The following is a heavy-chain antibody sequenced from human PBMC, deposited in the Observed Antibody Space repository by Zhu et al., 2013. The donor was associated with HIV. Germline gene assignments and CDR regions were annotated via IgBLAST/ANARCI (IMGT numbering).Heavy chain of an antibody. J-gene: IGHJ5*02. V-gene: IGHV1-18*01. CDR2: ISAYNGNT. CDR3: ARDDVVVVPAAIRGTEFDP. Sequence: QVQLVQSGSEVKKPGASLKVSCKASGYTFTNFGVTWVRQAPGQGLEWMGWISAYNGNTNYAQKLQGRVTMTTDTSTSTAYMELRSLRFDDTAVYYCARDDVVVVPAAIRGTEFDPWGQGTLVTVSS. D-gene: IGHD2-2*02. CDR1: GYTFTNFG.